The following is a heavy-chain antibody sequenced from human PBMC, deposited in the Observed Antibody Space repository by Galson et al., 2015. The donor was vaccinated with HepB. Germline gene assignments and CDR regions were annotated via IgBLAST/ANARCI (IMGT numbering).Heavy chain of an antibody. CDR3: ARTTVTTSGWFDP. V-gene: IGHV1-3*01. D-gene: IGHD4-17*01. J-gene: IGHJ5*02. CDR2: INAGNGNT. CDR1: GYTFTSYA. Sequence: SVKVSCKASGYTFTSYAMHWVRQAPGQRLEWMGWINAGNGNTKYSQKFQGRVTITRDTYGSTAYMELSSLRSEDTAVYYCARTTVTTSGWFDPWGQGTLVTVSS.